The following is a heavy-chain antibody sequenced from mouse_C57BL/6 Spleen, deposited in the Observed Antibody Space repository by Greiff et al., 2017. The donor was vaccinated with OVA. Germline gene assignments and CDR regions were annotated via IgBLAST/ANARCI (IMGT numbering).Heavy chain of an antibody. CDR2: ISSGGSYT. V-gene: IGHV5-6*02. CDR1: GFTFSSYG. D-gene: IGHD2-3*01. CDR3: ARRGGDGYYYFDY. Sequence: EVKLVESGGDLVKPGGSLKLSCAASGFTFSSYGMSWVRQTPDKRLAWVATISSGGSYTYYPDSVKGRFNISRDNAKNTLYLQMSSLKSEDTAMYYCARRGGDGYYYFDYWGQGTTLTVSS. J-gene: IGHJ2*01.